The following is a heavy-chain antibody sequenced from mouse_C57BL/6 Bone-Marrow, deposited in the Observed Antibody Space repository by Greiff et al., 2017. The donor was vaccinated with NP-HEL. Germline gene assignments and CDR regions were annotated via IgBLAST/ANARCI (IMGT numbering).Heavy chain of an antibody. CDR2: IHPNSGST. CDR3: ARHDYDVSWFGY. CDR1: GYTFTSYW. V-gene: IGHV1-64*01. D-gene: IGHD2-4*01. J-gene: IGHJ3*01. Sequence: QVQLQQPGAELVKPGASVKLSCKASGYTFTSYWMHWVKQRPGKGLEWIGMIHPNSGSTNYNEKFKSKATLTVDKSSSTAYMQLSSLTSEDSAVCYCARHDYDVSWFGYRGQGNLVTVSA.